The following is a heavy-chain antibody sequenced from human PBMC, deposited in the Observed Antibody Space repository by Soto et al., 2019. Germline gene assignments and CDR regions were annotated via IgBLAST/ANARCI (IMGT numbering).Heavy chain of an antibody. J-gene: IGHJ4*02. CDR3: ARDFGRHCSSTSCDPFYFDY. CDR1: VRSISSRGYY. CDR2: IYYSGST. Sequence: AETLSLTYTVSVRSISSRGYYWSCIRQHPGKRLGWIGYIYYSGSTYYNPSLTSRVTISVDTSKNQFSLELTSVTATDTAVYYCARDFGRHCSSTSCDPFYFDYWGQGTLVTVSS. D-gene: IGHD2-2*01. V-gene: IGHV4-61*08.